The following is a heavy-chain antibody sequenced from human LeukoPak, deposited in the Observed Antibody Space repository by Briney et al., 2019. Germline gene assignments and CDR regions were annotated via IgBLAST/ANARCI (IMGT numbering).Heavy chain of an antibody. CDR2: IYNTVDV. D-gene: IGHD3-22*01. CDR3: ARSRNYDSTGYNPTYYFDS. Sequence: SETLSLTCTVSGGSIIGSYWTWIRQSPGGGLEYIGYIYNTVDVNYSPSLKSRVTISIDMSRSQFSLRLKSVTAADTAIYYCARSRNYDSTGYNPTYYFDSWGQGALVTVSS. CDR1: GGSIIGSY. V-gene: IGHV4-59*01. J-gene: IGHJ4*02.